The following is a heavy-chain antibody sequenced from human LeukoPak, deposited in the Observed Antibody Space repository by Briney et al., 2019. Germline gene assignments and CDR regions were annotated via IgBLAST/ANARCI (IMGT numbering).Heavy chain of an antibody. CDR1: GGSSSGYY. CDR3: ARGRYFQYYYYGMDV. V-gene: IGHV4-34*01. Sequence: SETLSLTCAVYGGSSSGYYWSWIRQPPGKGLEWIGEINHGGSTNYNPSLKSRVTISVDTSKNQFSLKLSSVTAADTAVYYCARGRYFQYYYYGMDVWGQGTTVTVSS. CDR2: INHGGST. J-gene: IGHJ6*02. D-gene: IGHD2/OR15-2a*01.